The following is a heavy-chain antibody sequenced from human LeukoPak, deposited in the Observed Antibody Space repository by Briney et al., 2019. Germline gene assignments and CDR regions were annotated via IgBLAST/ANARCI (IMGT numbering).Heavy chain of an antibody. J-gene: IGHJ4*02. CDR1: GFTFDDYA. D-gene: IGHD6-19*01. CDR2: ISWNSGSI. V-gene: IGHV3-9*01. CDR3: AKDASVAGSVFDH. Sequence: SGRSLRLSCAASGFTFDDYAMHWVRQAPGKGLEWVSGISWNSGSIGYADSVKGRYTISRDNAKNSLYLQMNSLRAEDTALYYCAKDASVAGSVFDHWGQGTLVTVSS.